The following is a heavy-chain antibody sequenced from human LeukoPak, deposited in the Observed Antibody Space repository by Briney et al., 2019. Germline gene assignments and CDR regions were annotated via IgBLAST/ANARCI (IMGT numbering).Heavy chain of an antibody. D-gene: IGHD2-15*01. V-gene: IGHV1-8*01. Sequence: GASVKLSCKASGYTFTSYDINWVRQATGQGLEWMGWVNPNSGHTGYAQKFQGRVTMTRNTSITTAYMERSSLTSEDTAVYYCARGAPGSYCSGGSCPYFDYWGQGTLVSVSS. CDR1: GYTFTSYD. CDR2: VNPNSGHT. CDR3: ARGAPGSYCSGGSCPYFDY. J-gene: IGHJ4*02.